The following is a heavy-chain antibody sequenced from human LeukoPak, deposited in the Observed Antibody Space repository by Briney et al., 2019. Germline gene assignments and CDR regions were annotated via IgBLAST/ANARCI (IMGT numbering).Heavy chain of an antibody. V-gene: IGHV3-21*01. D-gene: IGHD2-15*01. J-gene: IGHJ4*02. Sequence: SGGSLRLSCAASGFTFSSYSMNWVRQAPGKGLEWVSSISSSSSYIYYADSVKGRFTISRDNAKNSLYLQMNSLRAEDTAVYYCAREPRGYCSGGSCYPAFDYWGQGTLVTVSS. CDR1: GFTFSSYS. CDR3: AREPRGYCSGGSCYPAFDY. CDR2: ISSSSSYI.